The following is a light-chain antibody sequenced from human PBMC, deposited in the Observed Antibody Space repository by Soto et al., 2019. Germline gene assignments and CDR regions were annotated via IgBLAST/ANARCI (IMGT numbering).Light chain of an antibody. CDR3: QQYNDWLT. CDR1: QIFGGN. Sequence: EVVMTQSPATLSVSPGERATLSCRASQIFGGNLAWYQQKPGQAPRLLIYRASTRATGIPDRFSGSGSGTDFTLTISSLQAEDSAIYYGQQYNDWLTFGQGTTVEIK. J-gene: IGKJ1*01. CDR2: RAS. V-gene: IGKV3-15*01.